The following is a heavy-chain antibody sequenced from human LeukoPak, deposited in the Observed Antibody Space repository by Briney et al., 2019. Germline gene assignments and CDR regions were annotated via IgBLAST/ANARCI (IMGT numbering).Heavy chain of an antibody. J-gene: IGHJ3*02. D-gene: IGHD3-22*01. CDR1: GFTFSDYY. V-gene: IGHV3-11*01. Sequence: PGGSLRLSCAASGFTFSDYYMSWIRQAPGKGLEWVSYISSSGSTIYYADSVKGRFTISRDNAKNSLYLQMNSLRAEDTALYYCAREYRFPYYYDNSRDAFDIWGQGTMVTVSS. CDR3: AREYRFPYYYDNSRDAFDI. CDR2: ISSSGSTI.